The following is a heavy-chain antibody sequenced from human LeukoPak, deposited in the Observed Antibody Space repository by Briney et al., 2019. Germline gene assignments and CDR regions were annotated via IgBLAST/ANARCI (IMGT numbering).Heavy chain of an antibody. V-gene: IGHV4-59*01. D-gene: IGHD5-18*01. CDR2: VYHTGTS. J-gene: IGHJ4*02. CDR3: ARALDTWSALVY. Sequence: PSETLPLTCTVSGDSITGYYWTWVRQPPAKGLDWIGYVYHTGTSNYNPSVRSRITMSVDTSKNQYSMNLTSVTAADTAVYYCARALDTWSALVYWGLGTQVSVSS. CDR1: GDSITGYY.